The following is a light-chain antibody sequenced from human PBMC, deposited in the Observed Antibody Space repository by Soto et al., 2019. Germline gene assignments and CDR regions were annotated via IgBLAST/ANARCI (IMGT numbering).Light chain of an antibody. J-gene: IGKJ5*01. Sequence: EVVLTQSPATLSMSPGQGATLSCRASQSVRRNLAWYQQKPGQAPRLLIYDASTRATGLPARFSASESGTEFTLTISSLQSEDFAIYYCQQYNNWPITFGQGTRLDIK. V-gene: IGKV3-15*01. CDR1: QSVRRN. CDR2: DAS. CDR3: QQYNNWPIT.